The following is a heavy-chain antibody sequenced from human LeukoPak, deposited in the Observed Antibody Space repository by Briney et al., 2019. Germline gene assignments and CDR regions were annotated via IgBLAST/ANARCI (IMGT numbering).Heavy chain of an antibody. D-gene: IGHD3-3*01. J-gene: IGHJ4*02. CDR2: INCNSAGT. CDR3: ARDLTIVGGVSDPRIRGH. V-gene: IGHV1-2*02. Sequence: ASVKVSCKASGYTFTGYYMHWVRQAPGQGLEWMGWINCNSAGTKYPQKFQGRFSMTRDTSISTAYLELSRLRSDDTAVYYCARDLTIVGGVSDPRIRGHWGQGTLVTVSS. CDR1: GYTFTGYY.